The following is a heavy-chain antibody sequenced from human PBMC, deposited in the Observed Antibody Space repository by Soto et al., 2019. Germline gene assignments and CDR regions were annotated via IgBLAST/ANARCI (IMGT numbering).Heavy chain of an antibody. Sequence: GESLKISCNGSGYSFTIYCIGLVLQMPGKGLEWMGIIYPGDSDTRYSPSFQGQVTISADKPISTAYLQWSSLKASDTAMYYCARFSLAGQSLDYWGQGTLVTVSS. CDR1: GYSFTIYC. V-gene: IGHV5-51*04. CDR2: IYPGDSDT. CDR3: ARFSLAGQSLDY. J-gene: IGHJ4*02.